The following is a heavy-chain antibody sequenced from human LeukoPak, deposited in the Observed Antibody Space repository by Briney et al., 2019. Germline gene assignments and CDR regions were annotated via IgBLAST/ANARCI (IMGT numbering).Heavy chain of an antibody. J-gene: IGHJ4*02. V-gene: IGHV4-34*01. D-gene: IGHD7-27*01. CDR2: INHSGST. Sequence: SETLSLTCAVYGGSFSGYYWSWIRQLPGKGLEWIGEINHSGSTNYNPSLKSRVTISVDTSKNQFSLKLSSVTAADTAVYYCARVQKLGIGEKYFDYWGQGTLVTVSS. CDR1: GGSFSGYY. CDR3: ARVQKLGIGEKYFDY.